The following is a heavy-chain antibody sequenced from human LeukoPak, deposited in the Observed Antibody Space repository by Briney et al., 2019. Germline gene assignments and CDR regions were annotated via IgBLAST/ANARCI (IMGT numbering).Heavy chain of an antibody. CDR2: IYHSGST. CDR1: GYSISSGYY. CDR3: ARINLGRDGYNYLRYYFDY. J-gene: IGHJ4*02. Sequence: SETLSLTCTVSGYSISSGYYWGWIRQPPGKGLEWIGSIYHSGSTYYNPSLKSRVTISVDTSKNQFSLKLSSVTAADTAVYYCARINLGRDGYNYLRYYFDYWGQGTLVTVSS. V-gene: IGHV4-38-2*02. D-gene: IGHD5-24*01.